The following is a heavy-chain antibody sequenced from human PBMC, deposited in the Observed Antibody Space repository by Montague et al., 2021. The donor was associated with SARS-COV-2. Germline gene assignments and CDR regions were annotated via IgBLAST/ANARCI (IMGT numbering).Heavy chain of an antibody. J-gene: IGHJ6*02. D-gene: IGHD2-8*01. CDR3: ARLLRSCTNGVCRTYYYYAMDV. CDR1: GGSISGYY. CDR2: IYYSGST. V-gene: IGHV4-59*01. Sequence: SETLSLTCTVSGGSISGYYWSWIRQPPGKGLEWIGYIYYSGSTKYSPFLESRVTVSVDRSKNQVSLKLSSVTAADTAVYYCARLLRSCTNGVCRTYYYYAMDVWGQGTTVTVS.